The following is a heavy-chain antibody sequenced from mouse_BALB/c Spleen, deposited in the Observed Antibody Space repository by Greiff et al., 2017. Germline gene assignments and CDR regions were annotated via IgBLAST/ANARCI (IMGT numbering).Heavy chain of an antibody. Sequence: EVKLVESGGGLVQPGGSRKLSCAASGFTFSSFGMHWVRQAPGKGLEWVAYISRGSSTIYYADKVKGRYTISRDTPKTTPFLQITSLRSEDTAMYDCASSAYYRYSVYCYAMDYWGQGTSVTVSA. V-gene: IGHV5-17*02. CDR2: ISRGSSTI. J-gene: IGHJ4*01. D-gene: IGHD2-14*01. CDR3: ASSAYYRYSVYCYAMDY. CDR1: GFTFSSFG.